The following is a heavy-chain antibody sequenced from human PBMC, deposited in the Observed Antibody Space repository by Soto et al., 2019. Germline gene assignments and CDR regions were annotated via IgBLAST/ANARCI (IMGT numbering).Heavy chain of an antibody. CDR3: ARGDSTDCSNGVCSFFYNHDMDV. Sequence: ASVKVSCKASGYSFTDYHIHWVRQAPGQGLEWLGRINPKSGGTSTAQKFQGWVTMTTDTSISTASMELTRLTSDEPAIYYCARGDSTDCSNGVCSFFYNHDMDVWGQGTTVTVSS. D-gene: IGHD2-8*01. CDR1: GYSFTDYH. V-gene: IGHV1-2*04. CDR2: INPKSGGT. J-gene: IGHJ6*02.